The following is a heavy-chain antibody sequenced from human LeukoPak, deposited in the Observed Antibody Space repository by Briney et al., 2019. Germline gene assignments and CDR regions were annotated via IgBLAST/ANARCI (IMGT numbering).Heavy chain of an antibody. J-gene: IGHJ4*02. CDR1: GFTLSSYA. D-gene: IGHD4-17*01. CDR2: ISYDGSNK. V-gene: IGHV3-30-3*01. Sequence: GGSLRLSCAASGFTLSSYAMHWVRQAPGKGLEWVAVISYDGSNKYYADSVKGRFTISRDNSKNTLYLQMNSLRAEDTAVYYCARGDGDAAFDYWGQGTLVTVSS. CDR3: ARGDGDAAFDY.